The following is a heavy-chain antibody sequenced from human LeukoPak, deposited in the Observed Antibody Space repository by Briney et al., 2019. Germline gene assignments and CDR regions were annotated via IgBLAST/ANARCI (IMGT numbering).Heavy chain of an antibody. CDR2: IRQLGNEK. Sequence: GGSLRLSCAASGFTFSSYWMSWFRQAPGKGLDGVANIRQLGNEKYYVDSVKGRFTISRDNAKNSLYLQMNSLRAEDTAVYYCTRDYWDYGDYFSDFWGPGTQVTVSS. CDR3: TRDYWDYGDYFSDF. D-gene: IGHD4-17*01. CDR1: GFTFSSYW. V-gene: IGHV3-7*01. J-gene: IGHJ4*02.